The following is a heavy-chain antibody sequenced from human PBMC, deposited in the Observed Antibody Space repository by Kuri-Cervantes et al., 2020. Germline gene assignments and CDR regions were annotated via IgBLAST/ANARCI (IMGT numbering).Heavy chain of an antibody. V-gene: IGHV3-15*01. CDR1: GFTSSNAW. D-gene: IGHD6-13*01. CDR2: IKSKTDGGTT. J-gene: IGHJ6*03. Sequence: GESLKISCAASGFTSSNAWMSWVRQAPGKGLEWVGRIKSKTDGGTTDYAAPVKGRFTISRDDSKNTLYLQMNSLKTEGTAVYYCTTDVPSYSSSWYVTYYYYYMDVWGKGTTVTVSS. CDR3: TTDVPSYSSSWYVTYYYYYMDV.